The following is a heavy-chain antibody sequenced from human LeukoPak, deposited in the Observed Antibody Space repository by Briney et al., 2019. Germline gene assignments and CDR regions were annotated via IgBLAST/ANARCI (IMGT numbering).Heavy chain of an antibody. CDR1: GFTFSTYA. J-gene: IGHJ4*02. CDR3: ARRGIVAAPDY. V-gene: IGHV3-23*01. D-gene: IGHD6-13*01. Sequence: GGSLGLSCAASGFTFSTYAMTWVRQAPGKGLEWVSSISGSGGSTYYADSVKGRFTISRDNSKNTVYLQMNSLRAEDTAVYYCARRGIVAAPDYWGQGTLVTVSS. CDR2: ISGSGGST.